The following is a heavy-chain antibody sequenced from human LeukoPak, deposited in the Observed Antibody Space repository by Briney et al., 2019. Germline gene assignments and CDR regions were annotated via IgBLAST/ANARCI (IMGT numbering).Heavy chain of an antibody. J-gene: IGHJ4*02. CDR3: ASPAINRFDY. D-gene: IGHD1-14*01. CDR2: IYYSGST. V-gene: IGHV4-39*07. CDR1: GSSISSSSYY. Sequence: SETLSLTCTVSGSSISSSSYYWGWIRQPPGKGLEWFGNIYYSGSTYYNPSLKSRVTISVDTSKNQFSLKLSSVTAADTAVYYCASPAINRFDYWGQGTLVTVSS.